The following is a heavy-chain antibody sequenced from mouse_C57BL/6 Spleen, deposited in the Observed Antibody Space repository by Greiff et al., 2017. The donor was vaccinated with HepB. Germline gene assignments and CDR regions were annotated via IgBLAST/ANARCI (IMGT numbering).Heavy chain of an antibody. CDR1: GFTFSSYA. V-gene: IGHV5-4*01. CDR3: ARKGPYYYGSSYYFDY. CDR2: ISDGGSYT. J-gene: IGHJ2*01. Sequence: EVQLVESGGGLVKPGGSLKLSCAASGFTFSSYAMSWVRQTPEKRLEWVATISDGGSYTYYPDNVKGRFTISRDNAKNNLYLQMSHLKSEDTAMYYCARKGPYYYGSSYYFDYWGQGTTLTVSS. D-gene: IGHD1-1*01.